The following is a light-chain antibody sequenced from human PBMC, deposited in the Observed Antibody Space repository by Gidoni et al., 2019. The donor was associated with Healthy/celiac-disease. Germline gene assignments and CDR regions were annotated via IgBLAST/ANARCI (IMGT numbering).Light chain of an antibody. V-gene: IGKV3-15*01. CDR2: GAS. Sequence: EIVMTQSTATLSVSPGERATLSCRASQSVSSNLAWYQQNPGQAPRHLIYGASTRATGIPARFSGSGSWTEFTLSISSLQSEDFAVYYCQQYNNWPPYTFGQGTKLEIK. J-gene: IGKJ2*01. CDR1: QSVSSN. CDR3: QQYNNWPPYT.